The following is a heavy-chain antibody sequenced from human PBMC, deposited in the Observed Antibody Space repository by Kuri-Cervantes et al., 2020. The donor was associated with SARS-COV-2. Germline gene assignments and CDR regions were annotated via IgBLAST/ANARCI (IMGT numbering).Heavy chain of an antibody. CDR1: GGSISSGDYY. CDR3: ARVPTRSPLTYHAFDI. D-gene: IGHD1-20*01. CDR2: IYYSGST. Sequence: SETLSLTCTVSGGSISSGDYYWSWIRQPPGKGLEWIGYIYYSGSTYYNPSLKSRVTISVDTSKNQFSLKLSSVTAADTAVYYCARVPTRSPLTYHAFDIWGQGTMVTVSS. J-gene: IGHJ3*02. V-gene: IGHV4-30-4*08.